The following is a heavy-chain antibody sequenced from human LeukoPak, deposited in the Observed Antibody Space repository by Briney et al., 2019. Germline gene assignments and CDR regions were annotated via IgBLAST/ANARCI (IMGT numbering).Heavy chain of an antibody. CDR3: ARETGYAYGRAPLDY. J-gene: IGHJ4*02. D-gene: IGHD5-18*01. CDR1: GGTFSTFG. V-gene: IGHV1-69*06. Sequence: ASVKVSCKASGGTFSTFGISWVRQAPGQGLEWMGGIIPMSGTVNNAQKFQGRVTVTADKSTGTAYMELSSLRSDDTAVYYCARETGYAYGRAPLDYWGQGTLVTVSS. CDR2: IIPMSGTV.